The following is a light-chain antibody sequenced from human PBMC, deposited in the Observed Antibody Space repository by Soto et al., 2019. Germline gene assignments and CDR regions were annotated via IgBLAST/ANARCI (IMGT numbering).Light chain of an antibody. V-gene: IGKV3-15*01. J-gene: IGKJ1*01. CDR3: QQYGGSPMA. CDR1: QNIGNK. CDR2: GAS. Sequence: IVMTQSPGTLSVSPGERATLSCRASQNIGNKVGWYQQKPGQAPRLLIYGASTRATGIPVRFSGSGSGTEFTLTITSLQSEDSAVYYCQQYGGSPMAFGQGTKVDIK.